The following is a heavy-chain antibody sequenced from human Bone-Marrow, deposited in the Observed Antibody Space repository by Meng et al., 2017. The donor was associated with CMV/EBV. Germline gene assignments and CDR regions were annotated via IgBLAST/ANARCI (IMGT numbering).Heavy chain of an antibody. CDR3: ARGYSSSWYEGVDY. V-gene: IGHV1-18*01. Sequence: ASVKVSCKASGYTFANYGINWVRQAPGQGLEWMGWISPYNGNTNYAQKLQGRVSMTTDTSTSTAYMELRSLRSDDTAVYYCARGYSSSWYEGVDYWGQGTLVTVSS. CDR2: ISPYNGNT. D-gene: IGHD6-13*01. CDR1: GYTFANYG. J-gene: IGHJ4*02.